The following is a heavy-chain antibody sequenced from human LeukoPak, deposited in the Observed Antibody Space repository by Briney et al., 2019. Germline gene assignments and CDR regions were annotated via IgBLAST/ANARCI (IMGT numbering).Heavy chain of an antibody. J-gene: IGHJ4*02. Sequence: SETLSLTCTVSGGSISYYYWSWIRQPPGKGLEWIGYMYYSGSTNYSPSLRSRVTMSVGTSKNQFSLRLSSVTAADTAVYYCARGRYGGNSGFFDYWGQGTLVTVSS. CDR3: ARGRYGGNSGFFDY. CDR2: MYYSGST. D-gene: IGHD4-23*01. V-gene: IGHV4-59*01. CDR1: GGSISYYY.